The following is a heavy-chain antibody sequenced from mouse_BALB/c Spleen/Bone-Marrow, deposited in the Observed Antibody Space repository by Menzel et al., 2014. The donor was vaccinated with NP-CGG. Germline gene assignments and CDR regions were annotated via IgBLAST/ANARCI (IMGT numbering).Heavy chain of an antibody. J-gene: IGHJ2*01. Sequence: VQLKDSGPELVKPGASVKLSCTASGFNIKDTYIHWVKQRPEQGLEWIGRIDPANGNTKYDPKFQGKATITADTSSNTADLQLSSLTSEDTAVDYCAHGSTYGYVDYGGQGPTHTVSS. CDR3: AHGSTYGYVDY. V-gene: IGHV14-3*02. CDR1: GFNIKDTY. D-gene: IGHD1-1*01. CDR2: IDPANGNT.